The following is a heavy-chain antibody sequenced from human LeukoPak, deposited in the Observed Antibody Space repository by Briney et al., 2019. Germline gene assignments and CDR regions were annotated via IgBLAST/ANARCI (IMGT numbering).Heavy chain of an antibody. CDR1: GGTFSSYA. J-gene: IGHJ4*02. V-gene: IGHV1-69*13. D-gene: IGHD2-15*01. CDR3: ARAWLAASMHYGDY. CDR2: IIPIFGTA. Sequence: ASVKVSCKASGGTFSSYAISWVRQAPGQGLEWMGGIIPIFGTANYAQKFQGRVTITADESTSTAYMELSSLRSEDTAVYYCARAWLAASMHYGDYWGQGTLVTVSS.